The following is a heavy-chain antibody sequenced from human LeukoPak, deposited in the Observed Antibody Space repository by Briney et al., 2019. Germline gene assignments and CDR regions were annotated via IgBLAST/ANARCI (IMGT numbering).Heavy chain of an antibody. V-gene: IGHV4-34*01. Sequence: SETLSLTCAVYGGSFSGYYWSWIRQPPGKGLEWIGEINHSGSTNYNPSLKSRVTISVDTAKNQFSLKLSSVTAADTAVYYCARVVMIRGVTPSWFDPWGQGTLVTVSS. CDR1: GGSFSGYY. CDR2: INHSGST. CDR3: ARVVMIRGVTPSWFDP. D-gene: IGHD3-10*01. J-gene: IGHJ5*02.